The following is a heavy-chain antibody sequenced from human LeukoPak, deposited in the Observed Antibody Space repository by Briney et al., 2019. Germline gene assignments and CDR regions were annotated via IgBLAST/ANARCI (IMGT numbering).Heavy chain of an antibody. CDR3: ARDWGVAATPGYMDV. V-gene: IGHV4-61*02. CDR2: IYTSGST. D-gene: IGHD3-16*01. J-gene: IGHJ6*03. Sequence: SQTLSLTWTAAGGSISSGSYYWSWIRQPAGKGLEWIGRIYTSGSTNYNPSLKSRVTISVDTSKNQFSLKLSSVTAADTAVYYCARDWGVAATPGYMDVWGKGTTVTVAS. CDR1: GGSISSGSYY.